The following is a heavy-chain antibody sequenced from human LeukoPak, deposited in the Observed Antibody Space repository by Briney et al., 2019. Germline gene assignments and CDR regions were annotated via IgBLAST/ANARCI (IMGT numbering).Heavy chain of an antibody. V-gene: IGHV3-33*07. CDR1: GFTFSTYG. D-gene: IGHD1-26*01. CDR2: IWYDRSNK. Sequence: PGGSLRLSCAASGFTFSTYGMYWVCQAPGKGREWVSVIWYDRSNKFCADSVNGRFTSSRDNSKNTLYLQMNSLRAEDTAVYYCARETTTLDYWGQGTLVTVSS. CDR3: ARETTTLDY. J-gene: IGHJ4*02.